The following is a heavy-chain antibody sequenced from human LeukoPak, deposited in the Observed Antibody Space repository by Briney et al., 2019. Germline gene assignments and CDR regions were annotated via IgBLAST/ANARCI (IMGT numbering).Heavy chain of an antibody. CDR2: IDWDDDK. Sequence: FSGFSLSTSGMXVSWIRQPPGKALEWLARIDWDDDKYYSTSLKTRLTISKDTSKNQVVLTMTNMDPVDTATYYCARIPTRSGDYTWGQGTLVTVSS. J-gene: IGHJ5*02. D-gene: IGHD4-17*01. V-gene: IGHV2-70*11. CDR3: ARIPTRSGDYT. CDR1: GFSLSTSGMX.